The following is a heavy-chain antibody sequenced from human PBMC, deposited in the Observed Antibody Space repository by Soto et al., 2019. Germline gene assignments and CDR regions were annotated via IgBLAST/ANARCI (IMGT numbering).Heavy chain of an antibody. CDR2: IYYSGST. CDR1: GGSISSSSYY. D-gene: IGHD3-10*01. CDR3: ARQPATTYGSAGPPDV. V-gene: IGHV4-39*01. J-gene: IGHJ6*02. Sequence: QLQLQESGPGLVKPSETLSLTCTVSGGSISSSSYYWGWIRQPPGKGLEWIGSIYYSGSTYYNPSPKSRVTISVDTSKNQSSLKLGSVTAADTAVYYCARQPATTYGSAGPPDVWGQGTTVTVSS.